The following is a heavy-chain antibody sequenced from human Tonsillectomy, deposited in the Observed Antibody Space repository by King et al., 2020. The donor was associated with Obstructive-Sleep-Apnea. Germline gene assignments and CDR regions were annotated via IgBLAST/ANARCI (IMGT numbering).Heavy chain of an antibody. Sequence: QLQESGPGLVKPSETLSLTCTVSGGSIKSGSYYWGWLRQPPGKGLEWIGSIFHSGSSYYNPSLKSRVSISVDMSKNQFSLKLSSVTAADTAVYYCARALWGYTGHDLTPYYFDYWGQGTLVTVSS. CDR3: ARALWGYTGHDLTPYYFDY. D-gene: IGHD5-12*01. CDR1: GGSIKSGSYY. CDR2: IFHSGSS. V-gene: IGHV4-39*07. J-gene: IGHJ4*02.